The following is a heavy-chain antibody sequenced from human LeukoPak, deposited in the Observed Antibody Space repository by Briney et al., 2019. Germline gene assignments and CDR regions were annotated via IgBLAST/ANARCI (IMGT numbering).Heavy chain of an antibody. CDR2: IYPSDTDT. D-gene: IGHD1-7*01. CDR3: ARLPVSGTHFDT. CDR1: GYSFTDFW. V-gene: IGHV5-51*01. Sequence: GESLKTSCTGSGYSFTDFWIGWVRQMPGEGLEWMGMIYPSDTDTKYSPSFQGQVTISADKSTSTAYLHWNSLKASDSAIYYCARLPVSGTHFDTWGRGTLVTVSS. J-gene: IGHJ4*02.